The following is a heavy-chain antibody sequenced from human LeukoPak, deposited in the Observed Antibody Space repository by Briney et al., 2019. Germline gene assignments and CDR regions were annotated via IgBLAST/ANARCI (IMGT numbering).Heavy chain of an antibody. Sequence: GGSLRLSCAASGFTFSSYWMSWVRQAPGKGLEWVANIKQDGSEKYYVDSVKGRFTISRDNAKNSLYLQRNSLRAEDTAVYYCARDPDSSSWTGEGHFDYWGQGTLVTVSS. V-gene: IGHV3-7*01. CDR1: GFTFSSYW. CDR3: ARDPDSSSWTGEGHFDY. D-gene: IGHD6-13*01. J-gene: IGHJ4*02. CDR2: IKQDGSEK.